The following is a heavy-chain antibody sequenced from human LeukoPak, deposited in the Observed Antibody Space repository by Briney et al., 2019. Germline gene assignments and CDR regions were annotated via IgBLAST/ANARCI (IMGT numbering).Heavy chain of an antibody. CDR2: IYTSGST. J-gene: IGHJ4*02. Sequence: KPSETLSLTCTVSGGSISSGSYYWSWIRQPAGKGLEWIGRIYTSGSTNYNPSLKSRVTISVDTSKNQFSLKLSSVTAADTAVYHCARGGGDWGFHQSDCWGQGTLVTVSS. CDR3: ARGGGDWGFHQSDC. D-gene: IGHD2-21*01. CDR1: GGSISSGSYY. V-gene: IGHV4-61*02.